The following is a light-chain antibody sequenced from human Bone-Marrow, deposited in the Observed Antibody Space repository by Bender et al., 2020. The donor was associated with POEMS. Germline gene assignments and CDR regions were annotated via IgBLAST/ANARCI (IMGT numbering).Light chain of an antibody. Sequence: QSVLTQPPSASGTPGQRVTISCSGSTSNIGSNFVYWYQQLPGTAPQLLIYRNNQRPSGVPDRFSGSKSGTSASLAISGLQAEDEADYYCMSYRSGSSLYVFGTGTRVTVL. V-gene: IGLV1-47*01. CDR1: TSNIGSNF. J-gene: IGLJ1*01. CDR2: RNN. CDR3: MSYRSGSSLYV.